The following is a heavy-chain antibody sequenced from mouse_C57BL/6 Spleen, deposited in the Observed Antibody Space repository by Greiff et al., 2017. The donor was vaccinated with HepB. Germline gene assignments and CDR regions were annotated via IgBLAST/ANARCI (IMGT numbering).Heavy chain of an antibody. CDR2: INPGSGGT. CDR3: ARWDDYDPYWYFDV. J-gene: IGHJ1*03. CDR1: GYAFTNYL. V-gene: IGHV1-54*01. Sequence: VQLQQSGAELVRPGTSVKVSCKASGYAFTNYLIEWVKQRPGQGLEWIGVINPGSGGTNYNEKFKGKATLTADKSSSTAYMQLSSLTSEDSAVYFCARWDDYDPYWYFDVWGTGTTVTVSS. D-gene: IGHD2-4*01.